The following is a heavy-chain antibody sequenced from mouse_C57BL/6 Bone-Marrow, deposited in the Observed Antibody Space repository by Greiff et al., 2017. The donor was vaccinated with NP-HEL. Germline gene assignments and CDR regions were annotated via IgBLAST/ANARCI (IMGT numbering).Heavy chain of an antibody. CDR2: ISDGGSYT. V-gene: IGHV5-4*01. CDR3: ARDCDGARDY. D-gene: IGHD2-3*01. Sequence: EVKLVEPGGGLVKPGGSLKLSCAASGFTFTSYSMSWVRQTPEKRLEWVATISDGGSYTYYPDNVKGRVTLSRDNANNNLYLQMSHLKSEDTAMYYCARDCDGARDYWGRGTAVTVTS. J-gene: IGHJ4*01. CDR1: GFTFTSYS.